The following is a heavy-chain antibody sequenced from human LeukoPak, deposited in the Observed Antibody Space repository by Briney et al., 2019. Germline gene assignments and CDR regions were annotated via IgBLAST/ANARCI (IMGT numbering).Heavy chain of an antibody. CDR2: MKGDGSHI. J-gene: IGHJ4*02. D-gene: IGHD2-8*02. CDR1: GFTFGNFR. CDR3: ARLFGGVITFDY. V-gene: IGHV3-7*01. Sequence: PGGPLRLSCAASGFTFGNFRMSWVRQAPGRGLQGVASMKGDGSHIYYVDSVKGRFTISRDNARNSLYLQMNSLRAEDTAVYYCARLFGGVITFDYWGQGALVTVSS.